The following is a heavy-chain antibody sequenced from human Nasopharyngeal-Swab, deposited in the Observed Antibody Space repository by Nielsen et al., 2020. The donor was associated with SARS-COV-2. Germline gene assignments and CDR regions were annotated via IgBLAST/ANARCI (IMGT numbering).Heavy chain of an antibody. CDR1: GFTFRSYA. Sequence: GGSLRLSCAASGFTFRSYAISWVRQAPGKELEWVSVISGSDHTTYYADSVKGRFTISRDNSKNTVNLQMNSLRVEDTAIYYCAKDRDSGDDSDDYYHYYGMDVWGQGTTVTVSS. J-gene: IGHJ6*02. V-gene: IGHV3-23*01. D-gene: IGHD5-12*01. CDR3: AKDRDSGDDSDDYYHYYGMDV. CDR2: ISGSDHTT.